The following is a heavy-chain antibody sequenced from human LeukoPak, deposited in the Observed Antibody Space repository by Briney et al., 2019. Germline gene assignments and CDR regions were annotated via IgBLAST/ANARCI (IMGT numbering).Heavy chain of an antibody. J-gene: IGHJ4*02. D-gene: IGHD3-10*01. CDR3: AKVSSNYYGSGSYQTLDF. CDR2: ISGNGGST. V-gene: IGHV3-23*01. CDR1: WFTLSRHS. Sequence: GAPRRSCSAPWFTLSRHSMGRGRQAPGEGPEGVSAISGNGGSTFYADSVKGRFTISRDNSKNTLYLQMNSLRAEDTAVYYCAKVSSNYYGSGSYQTLDFWGQGTLVTVSS.